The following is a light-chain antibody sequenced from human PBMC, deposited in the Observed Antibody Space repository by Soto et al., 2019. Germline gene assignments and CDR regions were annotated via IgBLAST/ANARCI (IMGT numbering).Light chain of an antibody. V-gene: IGLV2-23*02. CDR2: EVS. Sequence: QLVLTQPASVSGSPGQTITISCTGTTSDVGSYKLVSWYQQHPGKAPKVMIYEVSKRPSGVSNRFSGYKSGNTASLTISGLQAEDEADYYCCSFVSSTASVAFGGGTKVTVL. J-gene: IGLJ2*01. CDR3: CSFVSSTASVA. CDR1: TSDVGSYKL.